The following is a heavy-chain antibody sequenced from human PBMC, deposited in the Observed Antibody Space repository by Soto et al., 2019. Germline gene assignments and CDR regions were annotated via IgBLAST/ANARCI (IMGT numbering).Heavy chain of an antibody. V-gene: IGHV1-18*01. D-gene: IGHD2-2*01. Sequence: QVQLVQSGAEVKKPGASVKVSCKASGYTFTSYGISWVRQAPGQGLEWMGWISAYNGNTNYAQKLQGRVTMTTDTSTSTAYMELRSLRSDDTAVYYCARDTRYCISTCCYFPIGYWGQGTLVTVSS. J-gene: IGHJ4*02. CDR3: ARDTRYCISTCCYFPIGY. CDR1: GYTFTSYG. CDR2: ISAYNGNT.